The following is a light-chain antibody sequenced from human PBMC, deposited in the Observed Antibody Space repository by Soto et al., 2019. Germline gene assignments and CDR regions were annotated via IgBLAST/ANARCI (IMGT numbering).Light chain of an antibody. CDR3: QQYYTSLPYT. Sequence: EIVLAHSPGTLSLSPGDRATLSCEASQSVNNNYLAWYQHKPGQAPRLLIYGASSRATGIPDRFSGSGSGTDFTLTIRRLEPEDFAVYYCQQYYTSLPYTLGGGTKVDIK. CDR1: QSVNNNY. V-gene: IGKV3-20*01. CDR2: GAS. J-gene: IGKJ4*01.